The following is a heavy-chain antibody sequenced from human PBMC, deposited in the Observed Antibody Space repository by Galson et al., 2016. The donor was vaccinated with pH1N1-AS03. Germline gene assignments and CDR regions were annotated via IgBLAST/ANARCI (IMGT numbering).Heavy chain of an antibody. J-gene: IGHJ4*02. V-gene: IGHV3-43D*03. CDR1: GFTFDDYA. Sequence: SLRLSCAASGFTFDDYATHWVRQPPGKGLEWVSFITWDGASTYYADSVRGRFTISRDSGKHSVYLQMDSLRGEDTALYYCAKDMHHRSAWEVFESWGQGTLVTVSS. CDR3: AKDMHHRSAWEVFES. D-gene: IGHD1-26*01. CDR2: ITWDGAST.